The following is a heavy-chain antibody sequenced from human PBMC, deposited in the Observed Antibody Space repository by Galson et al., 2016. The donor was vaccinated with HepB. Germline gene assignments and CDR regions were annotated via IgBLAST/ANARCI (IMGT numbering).Heavy chain of an antibody. CDR3: VTGENRRSGNGYSAFYYYDMDV. J-gene: IGHJ6*02. V-gene: IGHV3-23*01. CDR2: ISGTGAST. CDR1: GFSFNSYA. D-gene: IGHD5-12*01. Sequence: SLRLSCAGSGFSFNSYAMTWVRQAPGQGLEWVSSISGTGASTYSAESVKGRFTISRDNSKNTMHLLMNNLGVDDTAVYYCVTGENRRSGNGYSAFYYYDMDVWGQGTTVAVSS.